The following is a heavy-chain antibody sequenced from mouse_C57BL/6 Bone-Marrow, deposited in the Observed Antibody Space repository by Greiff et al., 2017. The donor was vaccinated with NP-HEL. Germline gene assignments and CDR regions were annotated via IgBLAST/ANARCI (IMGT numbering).Heavy chain of an antibody. J-gene: IGHJ1*03. D-gene: IGHD1-1*01. Sequence: VQLQQPGAELVMPGASVKLSCKASSYTFTSYWMHWVKQRPGQGLEWIGEIDPSDSYTNYNQKFKGKSTLTVDKSSSTAYMQLSSLTSEDSAVYYCARGRENIDYYGSRSYWYFDVWGTGTTVTVSS. V-gene: IGHV1-69*01. CDR3: ARGRENIDYYGSRSYWYFDV. CDR2: IDPSDSYT. CDR1: SYTFTSYW.